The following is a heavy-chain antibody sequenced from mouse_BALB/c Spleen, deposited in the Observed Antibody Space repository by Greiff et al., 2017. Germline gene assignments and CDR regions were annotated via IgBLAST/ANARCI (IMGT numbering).Heavy chain of an antibody. CDR1: GFNFKDYY. J-gene: IGHJ3*01. CDR2: IDPENGDT. V-gene: IGHV14-4*02. CDR3: NVVCDSYYWFAY. Sequence: EVQLQQSGAELVRPGASVKLSCTASGFNFKDYYMHWVKQRPEQGLEWIGWIDPENGDTEYAPKFQGKATITADTSTNTAYLQLSSLTSEDTAVYYCNVVCDSYYWFAYWGQGTLVTVSA. D-gene: IGHD1-1*02.